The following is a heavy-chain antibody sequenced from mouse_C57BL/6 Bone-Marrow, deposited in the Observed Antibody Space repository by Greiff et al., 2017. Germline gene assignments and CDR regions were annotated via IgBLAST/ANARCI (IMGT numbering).Heavy chain of an antibody. J-gene: IGHJ2*01. Sequence: EVKLVESGAELVKPGASVKLSCTASGFNIKDYYMHWVKQRTEQGLEWIGRIDPEDGETKYAPKFQGKATITADTSSNTAYLQLSSLTSEDTAVYYCARGGITTVVEGYFDYWGQGTTLTVSS. D-gene: IGHD1-1*01. CDR1: GFNIKDYY. V-gene: IGHV14-2*01. CDR2: IDPEDGET. CDR3: ARGGITTVVEGYFDY.